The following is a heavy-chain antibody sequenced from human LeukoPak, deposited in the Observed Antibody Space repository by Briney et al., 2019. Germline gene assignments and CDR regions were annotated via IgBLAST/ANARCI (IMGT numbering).Heavy chain of an antibody. V-gene: IGHV3-48*03. Sequence: GGSLRLSCAASGFTFSSYEMNWVRQAPGKGLEWVSYISSSGSTIYYADSVKGRFTISRDNAKNSLYLQMNSLRAEDTAVYYCARDWGLLWFGEFSWGQGTLVTVSS. J-gene: IGHJ5*02. D-gene: IGHD3-10*01. CDR3: ARDWGLLWFGEFS. CDR1: GFTFSSYE. CDR2: ISSSGSTI.